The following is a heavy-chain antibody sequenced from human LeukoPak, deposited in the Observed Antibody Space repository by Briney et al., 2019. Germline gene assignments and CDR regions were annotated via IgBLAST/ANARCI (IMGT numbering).Heavy chain of an antibody. Sequence: SETLSLTCTVSGGSISSYYWSWIRQPAGKGLECIGRIYTSGSTNYNPSLKRRVTMSVDTSKNKFSLKMSSVNAADTAVYYCARETRTYYYDSSGSPLLLLDYWGQGTLVTVSS. V-gene: IGHV4-4*07. D-gene: IGHD3-22*01. CDR3: ARETRTYYYDSSGSPLLLLDY. J-gene: IGHJ4*02. CDR2: IYTSGST. CDR1: GGSISSYY.